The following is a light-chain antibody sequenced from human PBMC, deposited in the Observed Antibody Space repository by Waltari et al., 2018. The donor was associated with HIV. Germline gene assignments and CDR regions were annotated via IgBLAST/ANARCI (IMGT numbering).Light chain of an antibody. Sequence: DIEMTQSPSSLSASVGDRVAITCRSSEFINSYLHWYQLTPGKAPRLLVFGASTLHRGVPSRFSGSGSETDYTLTINNLQPEDFGTYFCQQTYNTPHTFGLGTRLEV. CDR3: QQTYNTPHT. V-gene: IGKV1-39*01. J-gene: IGKJ5*01. CDR1: EFINSY. CDR2: GAS.